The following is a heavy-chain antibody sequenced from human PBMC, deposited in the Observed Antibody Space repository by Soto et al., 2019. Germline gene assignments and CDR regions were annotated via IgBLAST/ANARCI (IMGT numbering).Heavy chain of an antibody. CDR3: ARGTKYSATVTYFDY. J-gene: IGHJ4*02. Sequence: PSETLSLTCTVSGGSISSSSYYWGWIRQPPGKGLEWIGSIYYSGSTYYNPSLKSRVTISVDTSKNQFSLKLSSVTAADTAVYYCARGTKYSATVTYFDYWGQGTLVTVSS. V-gene: IGHV4-39*01. D-gene: IGHD4-17*01. CDR1: GGSISSSSYY. CDR2: IYYSGST.